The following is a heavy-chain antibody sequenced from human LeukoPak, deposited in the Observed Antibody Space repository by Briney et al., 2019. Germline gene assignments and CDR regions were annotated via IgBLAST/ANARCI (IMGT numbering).Heavy chain of an antibody. CDR3: ARAWGSYRTYYFDY. Sequence: GGSLRLSCAASGFTFSSYSMSWVRQAPGKGLDGVSVIYSGGSTYYADSVKGRFTISRDNSKNTLYLQMNSLRAEDTAVYYCARAWGSYRTYYFDYWGQGTLVTVSS. J-gene: IGHJ4*02. CDR2: IYSGGST. CDR1: GFTFSSYS. D-gene: IGHD3-16*02. V-gene: IGHV3-53*01.